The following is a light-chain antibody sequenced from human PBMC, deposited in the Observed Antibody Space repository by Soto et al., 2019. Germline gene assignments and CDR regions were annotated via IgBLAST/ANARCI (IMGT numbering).Light chain of an antibody. CDR3: AAWDDSLNAVI. J-gene: IGLJ2*01. CDR1: SFNIGNNA. V-gene: IGLV1-36*01. Sequence: QSVLTQPPSMSEAPRQRVTISCSGSSFNIGNNAVSWYQQFPGKAPRLLIYSDSLLSSGVSDRFYGSKSGTSASLAISGLQSEDEADYYCAAWDDSLNAVIFGGGTKLTVL. CDR2: SDS.